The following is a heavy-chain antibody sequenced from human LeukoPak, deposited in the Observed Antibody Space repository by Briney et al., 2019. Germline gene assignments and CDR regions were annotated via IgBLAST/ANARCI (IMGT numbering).Heavy chain of an antibody. CDR2: IYSGGTT. CDR3: ARDSSSHYYFDY. Sequence: GGSLRLSCVASGFXVSSNHMNWVRQAPGKGLEWVSIIYSGGTTYYADSVKGRFTISRDNSKNTLYLQMNSLRAEDTAVYYCARDSSSHYYFDYWGQGTLVTVSS. V-gene: IGHV3-53*01. D-gene: IGHD2-2*01. CDR1: GFXVSSNH. J-gene: IGHJ4*02.